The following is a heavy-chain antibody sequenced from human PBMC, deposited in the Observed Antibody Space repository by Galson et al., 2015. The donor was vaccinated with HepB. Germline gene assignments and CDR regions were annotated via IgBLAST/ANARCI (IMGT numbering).Heavy chain of an antibody. CDR2: ISSSSSYI. J-gene: IGHJ3*02. V-gene: IGHV3-21*01. CDR1: RFTSSCYS. Sequence: SLSLSCAVSRFTSSCYSMNWVRQAAGKGLEWVSSISSSSSYIYYAVSVKGRFTISRDNAKNSLYLQMNSLRAEDTAVYYCARDPGIADAFDIWGQGTMVTVSS. CDR3: ARDPGIADAFDI. D-gene: IGHD6-13*01.